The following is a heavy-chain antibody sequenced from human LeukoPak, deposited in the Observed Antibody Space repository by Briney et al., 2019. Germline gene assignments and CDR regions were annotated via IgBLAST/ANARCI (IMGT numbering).Heavy chain of an antibody. D-gene: IGHD3-3*01. CDR2: ISGSGGST. V-gene: IGHV3-23*01. CDR3: AKDMAKYHDFWSGYYLFDY. J-gene: IGHJ4*02. Sequence: GGSLRLSCAASGFTFSSYAMSWVRQAPGKGLEWVSAISGSGGSTYYADSVKGRFTISRDNSKNTLYLQMNSLRAEDTAVYYCAKDMAKYHDFWSGYYLFDYWGQGTLVTVSS. CDR1: GFTFSSYA.